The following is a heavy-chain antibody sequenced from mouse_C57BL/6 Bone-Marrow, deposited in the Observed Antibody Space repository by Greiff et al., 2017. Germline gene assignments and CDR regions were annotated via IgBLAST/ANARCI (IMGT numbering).Heavy chain of an antibody. CDR3: ASQCQLGYGC. V-gene: IGHV1-82*01. CDR1: GYAFSSSW. D-gene: IGHD6-1*01. CDR2: IYPGDGDT. Sequence: LQESGPELVKPGASVKISCKASGYAFSSSWMNWVKQRPGKGLEWIGRIYPGDGDTNYNGKFKGKATLTADKSSSTDYMQLSSLTSEDSAVYYCASQCQLGYGCWGQAILVTVAA. J-gene: IGHJ3*01.